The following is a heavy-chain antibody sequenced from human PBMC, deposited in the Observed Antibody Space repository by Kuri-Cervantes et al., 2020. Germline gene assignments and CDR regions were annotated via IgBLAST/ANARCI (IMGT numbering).Heavy chain of an antibody. CDR3: ARDLPPSS. CDR1: GFTFSSYG. CDR2: ISYDGSNK. J-gene: IGHJ5*02. Sequence: GGSLRLSCTASGFTFSSYGMHWVRQAPGKGLEWVAVISYDGSNKYYADSVKGRFTISRDNAKNSLYLQMNSLRAEDTAVYSCARDLPPSSWGQGTLVTVSS. V-gene: IGHV3-30*12.